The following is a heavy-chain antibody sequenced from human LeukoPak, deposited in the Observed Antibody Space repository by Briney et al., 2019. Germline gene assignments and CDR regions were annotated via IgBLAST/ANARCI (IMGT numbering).Heavy chain of an antibody. V-gene: IGHV3-23*01. Sequence: GGSLRLSCSASGFTFSDFVMTWVRQAPGKGLEWVSGISADGGTPFYADSVNGRFTISRDNSQNTLFLQMSSLRVEDTAVYYCATSRNIVATSGFDSWGQGTLVTVSS. D-gene: IGHD5-12*01. CDR2: ISADGGTP. CDR1: GFTFSDFV. CDR3: ATSRNIVATSGFDS. J-gene: IGHJ4*02.